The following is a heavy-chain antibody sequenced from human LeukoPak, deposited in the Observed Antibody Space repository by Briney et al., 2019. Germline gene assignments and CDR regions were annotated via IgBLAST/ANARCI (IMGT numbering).Heavy chain of an antibody. D-gene: IGHD3-22*01. Sequence: PGGSLRLSCAASGFTFSSYSMNWVRQAPGKGLEWVSYISSSSSTIYYADSVKGRFTISRDNAKNSLYLQMNSLRAEDTAVYYCARGGYYDSSGYYYDDAFDIWGQGTMVTVSS. V-gene: IGHV3-48*01. J-gene: IGHJ3*02. CDR3: ARGGYYDSSGYYYDDAFDI. CDR1: GFTFSSYS. CDR2: ISSSSSTI.